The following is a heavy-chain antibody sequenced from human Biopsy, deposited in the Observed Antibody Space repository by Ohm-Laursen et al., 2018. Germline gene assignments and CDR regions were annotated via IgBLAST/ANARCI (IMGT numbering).Heavy chain of an antibody. CDR2: INHSGST. Sequence: TLSLTCAVYDGSFSGYYWSWIRQPPGKGLEWIGEINHSGSTNYNPSLKSRATISVDTSKNQFSLKLSSVTAADTAVYYCARGRLRAVARFDYWGQGTLVTVSS. V-gene: IGHV4-34*01. CDR3: ARGRLRAVARFDY. CDR1: DGSFSGYY. J-gene: IGHJ4*02. D-gene: IGHD6-19*01.